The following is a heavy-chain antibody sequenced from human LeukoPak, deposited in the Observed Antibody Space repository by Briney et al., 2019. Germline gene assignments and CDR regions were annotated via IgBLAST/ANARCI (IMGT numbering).Heavy chain of an antibody. CDR1: GFTFSDYY. D-gene: IGHD3-3*01. V-gene: IGHV3-11*01. CDR3: ASMSGNFWSGYYTDY. Sequence: GGSLRLSCAASGFTFSDYYMSWIRQAPGKGLEWVSYISSSGSTIYYADSVKGRFTIPRDNAKNSLYLQMNSLRAEDTAVYYCASMSGNFWSGYYTDYWGQGTLVTVSS. CDR2: ISSSGSTI. J-gene: IGHJ4*02.